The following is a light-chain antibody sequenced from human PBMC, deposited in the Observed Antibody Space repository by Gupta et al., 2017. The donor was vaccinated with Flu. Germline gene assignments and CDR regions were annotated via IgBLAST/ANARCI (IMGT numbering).Light chain of an antibody. CDR3: SSYTSTSSDVV. V-gene: IGLV2-14*01. J-gene: IGLJ2*01. CDR2: EVT. CDR1: RSDVGAYEY. Sequence: RSDVGAYEYTSWYQQQPGKAPKLMIYEVTNRPSGVSNRFSGSKSRNTASLTISGLQTEDEADYYCSSYTSTSSDVVFGGGTTLTVL.